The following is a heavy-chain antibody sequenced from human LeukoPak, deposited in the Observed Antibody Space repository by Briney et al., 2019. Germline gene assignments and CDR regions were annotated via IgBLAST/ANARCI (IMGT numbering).Heavy chain of an antibody. J-gene: IGHJ3*02. CDR3: AKAVLWFGDYDAFDI. Sequence: PGGSLRLSCAASGFTFSSFAMSWVRQAPGKGLEWVSAITGSGTGTSYADSVKGRFTISRDNSKNTLYLQMNSLRAEDTAVYYCAKAVLWFGDYDAFDIWGQGTMVTVSS. CDR1: GFTFSSFA. V-gene: IGHV3-23*01. D-gene: IGHD3-10*01. CDR2: ITGSGTGT.